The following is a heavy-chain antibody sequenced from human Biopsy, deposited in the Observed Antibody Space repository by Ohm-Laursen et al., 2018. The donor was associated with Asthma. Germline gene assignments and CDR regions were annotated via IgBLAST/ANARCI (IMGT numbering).Heavy chain of an antibody. Sequence: LRLSCAASGFTFSSYSMNWVRQAPGKGLEWVSSISSSSSYIYYADSVKGRFTISRDNAKNSLYLQMNSLRAEDTALYYCAKGEWELLEANFDYWGQGTLVTVSS. CDR1: GFTFSSYS. D-gene: IGHD1-26*01. CDR3: AKGEWELLEANFDY. V-gene: IGHV3-21*04. J-gene: IGHJ4*02. CDR2: ISSSSSYI.